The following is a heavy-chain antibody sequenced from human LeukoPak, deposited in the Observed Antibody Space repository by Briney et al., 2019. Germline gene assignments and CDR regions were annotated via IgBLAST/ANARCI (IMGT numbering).Heavy chain of an antibody. J-gene: IGHJ3*02. V-gene: IGHV4-59*08. CDR2: IYYSGST. Sequence: SETLSHTCTVSGGSISSHSWSCIRQPPGKGLEWIGYIYYSGSTNYNPSLKSRVTISVDTSKNQFSLKLSSVTAADTAVYFCARHLGSGWRDAFDIWGQGTMVTVSS. D-gene: IGHD6-19*01. CDR1: GGSISSHS. CDR3: ARHLGSGWRDAFDI.